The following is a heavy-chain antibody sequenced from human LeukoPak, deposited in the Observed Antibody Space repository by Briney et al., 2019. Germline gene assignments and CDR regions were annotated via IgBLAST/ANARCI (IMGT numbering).Heavy chain of an antibody. CDR2: IYTSGST. Sequence: SETLSLTCTVSGGSITSYYWSWIRQPAGKGLEWIGRIYTSGSTNYNPSLKSRVTMSVDTSKNQFSLKLSSVTAADTAVYYCASNAPSGWVLGRHAFDIWGQGTMVTVSS. D-gene: IGHD6-19*01. V-gene: IGHV4-4*07. J-gene: IGHJ3*02. CDR1: GGSITSYY. CDR3: ASNAPSGWVLGRHAFDI.